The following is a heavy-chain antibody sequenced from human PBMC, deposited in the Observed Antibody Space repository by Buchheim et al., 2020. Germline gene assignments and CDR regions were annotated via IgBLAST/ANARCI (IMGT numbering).Heavy chain of an antibody. CDR2: IYYSGST. Sequence: QLQLQESGPGLVKPSETLSLACTVSGGSISSNTYYWGWIRQPPGKGLEWIGTIYYSGSTYYNPSLKSRVTISVDTSKNQFSLKLTSVTAADTAVYYCASRDPGGFEYWGQGTL. V-gene: IGHV4-39*01. D-gene: IGHD3-10*01. CDR3: ASRDPGGFEY. J-gene: IGHJ4*02. CDR1: GGSISSNTYY.